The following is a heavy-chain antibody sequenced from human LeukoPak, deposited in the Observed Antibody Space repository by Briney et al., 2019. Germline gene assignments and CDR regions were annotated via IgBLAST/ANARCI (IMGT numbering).Heavy chain of an antibody. J-gene: IGHJ5*02. D-gene: IGHD6-19*01. V-gene: IGHV4-39*01. CDR1: GGSIRSSSYY. Sequence: PSETLSLTCTVSGGSIRSSSYYWGWIRQPPGKGLEWIGTMYYSGSTYYNPSLKSRVTISVDTSKNQFSLKPSSVTAADTAVYYCARRGSSDWNWFDPWGQGALVTVSS. CDR3: ARRGSSDWNWFDP. CDR2: MYYSGST.